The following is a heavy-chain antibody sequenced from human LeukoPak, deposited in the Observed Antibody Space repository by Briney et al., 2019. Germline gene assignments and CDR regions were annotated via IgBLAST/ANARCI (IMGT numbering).Heavy chain of an antibody. CDR1: GSSFTSYW. Sequence: GESLKISCKGSGSSFTSYWIGWVRQMPEKGLEWMGIIFPGDSETRYSPSFQGQVAISADKSINTASLQWSSLKASDTAMYYCARGRVDGYGDYFNYWGQGTLVTVSS. V-gene: IGHV5-51*01. CDR3: ARGRVDGYGDYFNY. D-gene: IGHD5-24*01. CDR2: IFPGDSET. J-gene: IGHJ4*02.